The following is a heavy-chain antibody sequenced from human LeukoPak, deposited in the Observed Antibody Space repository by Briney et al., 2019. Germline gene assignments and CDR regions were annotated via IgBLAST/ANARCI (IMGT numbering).Heavy chain of an antibody. CDR1: GFTFSSYS. CDR3: ASSGSYRFDY. D-gene: IGHD1-26*01. CDR2: ITTSGTAM. Sequence: GGSLRLSCAASGFTFSSYSMNWVRQAPGKGLEWVSHITTSGTAMFYADSVKGCFTISRDNAKNSLYLQMNSLRDKDTAVYYCASSGSYRFDYWGQGTLVTVSS. J-gene: IGHJ4*02. V-gene: IGHV3-48*02.